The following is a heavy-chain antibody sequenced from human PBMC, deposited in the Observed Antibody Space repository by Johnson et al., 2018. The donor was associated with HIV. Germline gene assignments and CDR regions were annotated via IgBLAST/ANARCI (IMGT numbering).Heavy chain of an antibody. D-gene: IGHD1-26*01. CDR3: AKDLWERYYADAFDI. J-gene: IGHJ3*02. CDR2: ISAGGGST. CDR1: GFSFSAYA. Sequence: VQLVESGGGLVQPGGSLRLSCATSGFSFSAYAMTWVRQGAGKGLEWVSTISAGGGSTYYADSVQGRFTISRDNFKNTLYLQMNSLRAEDTAVYYCAKDLWERYYADAFDIWGQGTMVTVSS. V-gene: IGHV3-23*04.